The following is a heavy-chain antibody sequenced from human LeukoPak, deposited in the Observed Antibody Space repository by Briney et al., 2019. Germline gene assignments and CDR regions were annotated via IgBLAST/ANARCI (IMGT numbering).Heavy chain of an antibody. Sequence: GGTLRLSCAASGSIFSGYAMGWVRRAQGKGWSGVSAISGSGGTTYYTDSVKGRFTISRDNSKNTLYLQLNSLRAEDTAIYYCAKDHLPGIVVADRDYWGQGTLVTVSS. J-gene: IGHJ4*02. CDR2: ISGSGGTT. CDR1: GSIFSGYA. V-gene: IGHV3-23*01. CDR3: AKDHLPGIVVADRDY. D-gene: IGHD6-19*01.